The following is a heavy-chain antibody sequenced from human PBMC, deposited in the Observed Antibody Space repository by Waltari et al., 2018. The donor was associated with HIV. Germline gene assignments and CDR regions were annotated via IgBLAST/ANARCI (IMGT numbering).Heavy chain of an antibody. CDR3: AKDILSRQYVLKGSFDT. V-gene: IGHV3-9*01. CDR2: MHGNDAKS. Sequence: EVHLVESGGGLVQPCRSVRRSCVHSGFTFSDSALFWGRQAPGKGTEWIACMHGNDAKSYADYVKGRFTIARNNARDSLFLQVDTLRPEDTALYYCAKDILSRQYVLKGSFDTWGQGVLVTVSS. J-gene: IGHJ4*02. CDR1: GFTFSDSA. D-gene: IGHD2-15*01.